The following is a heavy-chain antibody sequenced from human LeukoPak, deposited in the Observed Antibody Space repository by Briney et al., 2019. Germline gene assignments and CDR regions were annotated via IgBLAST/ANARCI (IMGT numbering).Heavy chain of an antibody. V-gene: IGHV3-48*03. CDR3: ARDVEPDAFDI. Sequence: GGSLRLSCAASGFTFSGFEMNWVRQAPGKGLEWVSYISSRGSSIYYADSVKGRFTISRDNAKNSLYLQMNGLRAEDTAVYYCARDVEPDAFDIWGQGTMVTVSS. CDR2: ISSRGSSI. J-gene: IGHJ3*02. CDR1: GFTFSGFE. D-gene: IGHD1-1*01.